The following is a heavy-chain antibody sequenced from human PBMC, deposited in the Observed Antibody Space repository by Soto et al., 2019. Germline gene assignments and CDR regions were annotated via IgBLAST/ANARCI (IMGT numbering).Heavy chain of an antibody. CDR1: GGTFNNYP. V-gene: IGHV1-69*01. Sequence: QVQLVQSGAEVKKPGSSVKVSCKASGGTFNNYPITWVRQAPGDGLEWMGGSIPIFGTANYAQKFQGRVTISVDESTSTAYMELSSLRSEDTAVYDCARGRGYSGDDHYYYFDMDVWGQGTTVTVSS. CDR3: ARGRGYSGDDHYYYFDMDV. D-gene: IGHD5-12*01. J-gene: IGHJ6*02. CDR2: SIPIFGTA.